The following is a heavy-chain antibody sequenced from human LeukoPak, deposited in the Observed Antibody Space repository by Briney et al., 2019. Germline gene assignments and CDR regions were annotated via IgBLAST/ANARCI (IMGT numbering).Heavy chain of an antibody. Sequence: ASVTVSCKASGGTFSSYAISWVRQAPGQGLEGMGGIIPIFGTANYAQKFQGRVTITADKSTSTAYMELSSLRSEDTAVYYCARDLFRWGYGDSDVFEHWGQGTLVTGSS. CDR3: ARDLFRWGYGDSDVFEH. D-gene: IGHD4-17*01. CDR2: IIPIFGTA. J-gene: IGHJ4*02. CDR1: GGTFSSYA. V-gene: IGHV1-69*06.